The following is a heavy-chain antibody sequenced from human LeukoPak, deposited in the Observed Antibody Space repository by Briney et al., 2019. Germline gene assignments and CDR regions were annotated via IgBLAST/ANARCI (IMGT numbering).Heavy chain of an antibody. V-gene: IGHV3-21*01. CDR1: GFTFSSSA. Sequence: GGSLRLSCAASGFTFSSSAMNWVRQAPGKGLEWVSSISSSSSYIYYADSVKGRFTISRDNAKNSLYLQMNSLRAEDTAVYYCARGVRYCSSTSCYEHWGQGTLVTVSS. CDR3: ARGVRYCSSTSCYEH. CDR2: ISSSSSYI. J-gene: IGHJ1*01. D-gene: IGHD2-2*01.